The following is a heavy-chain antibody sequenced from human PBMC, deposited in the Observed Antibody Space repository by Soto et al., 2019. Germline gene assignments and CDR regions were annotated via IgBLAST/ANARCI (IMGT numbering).Heavy chain of an antibody. CDR3: ASAKVEYYYDSSGYSSYAFDI. Sequence: GGSLRLSCAASGFTVSSNYISWVRQAPGKGLEWVSVIYSGGSTYYAESVKGGFTISRDNSKNTLYLQMNSLRAEDTAVYYCASAKVEYYYDSSGYSSYAFDIWGQGTMVTVSS. D-gene: IGHD3-22*01. V-gene: IGHV3-53*01. CDR1: GFTVSSNY. J-gene: IGHJ3*02. CDR2: IYSGGST.